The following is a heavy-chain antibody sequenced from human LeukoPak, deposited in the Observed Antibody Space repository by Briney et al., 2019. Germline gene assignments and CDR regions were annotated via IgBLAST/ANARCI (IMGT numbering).Heavy chain of an antibody. J-gene: IGHJ2*01. D-gene: IGHD2-21*02. CDR1: GFXFSDYY. CDR3: ARQRSDSYWYVHL. Sequence: GGSLRLSCAASGFXFSDYYISWIRQAPGKGLKWVSYISSSSSYTNYGDSVKGRFTISRDNSKNTLFLQMNSLRAEDTAVYFCARQRSDSYWYVHLWGRGTLVTVSS. CDR2: ISSSSSYT. V-gene: IGHV3-11*03.